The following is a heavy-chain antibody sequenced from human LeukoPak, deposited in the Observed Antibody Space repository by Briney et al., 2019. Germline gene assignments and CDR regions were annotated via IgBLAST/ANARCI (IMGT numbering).Heavy chain of an antibody. CDR3: VRHLSAGRPAFDI. V-gene: IGHV4-59*08. J-gene: IGHJ3*02. Sequence: SETLSLTCTVSGGSINSYYWSWIRQPPGKGLEWIGYIYYSGSTNYNPSLKSRVTISVDTSNNKFSLKLTSLTAADTAVYYCVRHLSAGRPAFDIWGQGAMVTVSS. CDR1: GGSINSYY. D-gene: IGHD2-15*01. CDR2: IYYSGST.